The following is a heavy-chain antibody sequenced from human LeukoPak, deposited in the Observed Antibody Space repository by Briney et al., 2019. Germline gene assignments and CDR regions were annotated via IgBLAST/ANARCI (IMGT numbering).Heavy chain of an antibody. Sequence: SVKVSCKASGFTFTSSAVQWVRQARGQRLEWIGWIVVGSGNTNYAQKFQERVTITRGMSTSTAYMELSSLRSEDTAVYYCAADLRDGYKSLDYWGQGTLVTVSS. D-gene: IGHD5-24*01. J-gene: IGHJ4*02. CDR1: GFTFTSSA. CDR3: AADLRDGYKSLDY. CDR2: IVVGSGNT. V-gene: IGHV1-58*01.